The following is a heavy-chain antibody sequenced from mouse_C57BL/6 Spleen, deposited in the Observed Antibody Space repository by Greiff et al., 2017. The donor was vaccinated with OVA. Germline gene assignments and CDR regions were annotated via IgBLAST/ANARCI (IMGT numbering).Heavy chain of an antibody. V-gene: IGHV6-3*01. CDR2: IRLKSDNYAT. D-gene: IGHD2-4*01. CDR1: GFTFSNYW. CDR3: TGEGYDYSY. Sequence: EVHLVESGGGLVQPGGSMKLSCVASGFTFSNYWMNWVRQSPEKGLEWVAQIRLKSDNYATHYAESVKGRFTISRDDSKSSVYLQMNNLRAEDTGIYYCTGEGYDYSYWGQGTLVTVSA. J-gene: IGHJ3*01.